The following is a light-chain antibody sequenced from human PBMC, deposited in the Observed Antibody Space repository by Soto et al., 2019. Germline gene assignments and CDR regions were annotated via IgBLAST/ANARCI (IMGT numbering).Light chain of an antibody. CDR2: KAS. CDR1: QSISSW. V-gene: IGKV1-5*03. J-gene: IGKJ4*01. CDR3: QQYDIFSLT. Sequence: DIQMTQSPSTLSASVGDRVTITCRASQSISSWLAWYQQKPGKAPKRLIYKASTLASGIPSRFSGGGSGTEFTLTISSLQPDDFATYYCQQYDIFSLTFGGGTKVEVK.